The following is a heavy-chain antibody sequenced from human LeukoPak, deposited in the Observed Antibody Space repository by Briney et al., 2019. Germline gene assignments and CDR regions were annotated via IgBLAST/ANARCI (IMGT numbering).Heavy chain of an antibody. V-gene: IGHV3-48*02. CDR1: GFTFSSYS. Sequence: GGSLRLSCAASGFTFSSYSMNWVRQAPGKGLEWVSYISSSSTIYYADSVKGRFTISRDNAKNSLYLQMNSLRDEDTAVYYCARDTGRRGNWFDPWGQGTLVTVSS. J-gene: IGHJ5*02. CDR3: ARDTGRRGNWFDP. D-gene: IGHD4-17*01. CDR2: ISSSSTI.